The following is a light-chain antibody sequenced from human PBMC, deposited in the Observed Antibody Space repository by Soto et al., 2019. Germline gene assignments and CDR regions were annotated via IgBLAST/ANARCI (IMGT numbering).Light chain of an antibody. J-gene: IGLJ3*02. V-gene: IGLV1-40*01. Sequence: QSVLTQPPSVSGAPGQRVTISCTGSSSNIGAGYDVHWYQQLPVTAPKLLIYGNSNRPSGVPDRFAGSKSGTSASMAITGLQAEDEADDYCQSYDSSRSGWVFGGGTKLTVL. CDR3: QSYDSSRSGWV. CDR2: GNS. CDR1: SSNIGAGYD.